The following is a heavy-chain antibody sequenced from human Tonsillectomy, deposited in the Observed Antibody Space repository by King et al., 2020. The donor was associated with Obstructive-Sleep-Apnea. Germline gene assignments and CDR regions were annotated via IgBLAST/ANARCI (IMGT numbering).Heavy chain of an antibody. CDR2: ITTTSSSI. J-gene: IGHJ3*02. D-gene: IGHD6-13*01. V-gene: IGHV3-48*01. CDR1: GFTFSPYN. Sequence: VQLVESGGGLVQPGGSLRLSCVASGFTFSPYNMHWVRQAPGKGLEWLSYITTTSSSIFYADSVRGRFTISRDNAKNSLSLHMNSLRVDDTAVYYCARGSAAVGDAFDIWGQGTKVTVSP. CDR3: ARGSAAVGDAFDI.